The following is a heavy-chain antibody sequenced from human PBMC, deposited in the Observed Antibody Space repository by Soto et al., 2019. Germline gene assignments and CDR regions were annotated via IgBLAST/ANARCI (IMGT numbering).Heavy chain of an antibody. V-gene: IGHV4-31*03. CDR1: GGSISSGGYY. Sequence: QVQLQESGPGLVKPSQTLSLTCTVSGGSISSGGYYWSWIRQHPGKGLEWIGYIYYSGSTYYNPSLKSRVTISVDTSKNQFSLKLSSVTAADTAVYYCAREGPLYGSGTKGWFDPWGQGTLVTVSS. CDR3: AREGPLYGSGTKGWFDP. J-gene: IGHJ5*02. D-gene: IGHD3-10*01. CDR2: IYYSGST.